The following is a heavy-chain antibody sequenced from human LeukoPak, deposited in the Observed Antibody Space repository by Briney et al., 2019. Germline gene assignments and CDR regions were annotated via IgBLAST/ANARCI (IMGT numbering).Heavy chain of an antibody. CDR3: ARGTDRAYYYDSSGYISLDY. V-gene: IGHV1-2*02. Sequence: ASVKVSCKASGYTFTGYYMHWVRQAPGQGLEWMGWINPNSGGTNYAQKFQGGVTMTRDTSISTAYMELSRLRSDDTAVYYCARGTDRAYYYDSSGYISLDYWGQGTLVTVSS. J-gene: IGHJ4*02. CDR1: GYTFTGYY. CDR2: INPNSGGT. D-gene: IGHD3-22*01.